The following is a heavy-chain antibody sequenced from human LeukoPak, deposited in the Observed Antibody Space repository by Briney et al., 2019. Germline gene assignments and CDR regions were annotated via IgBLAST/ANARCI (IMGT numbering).Heavy chain of an antibody. Sequence: GGSLRLSCAASGFTFSSYAMHWVRQAPGKGLEWVAVISYDGSNKYYADSVKGRFTISRDNSKNTLYLQMNSLRAEDTAVYYCARDFGVRGVIIYGGNWLDPWGQGTLVTVSS. CDR3: ARDFGVRGVIIYGGNWLDP. J-gene: IGHJ5*02. V-gene: IGHV3-30*04. CDR2: ISYDGSNK. CDR1: GFTFSSYA. D-gene: IGHD3-10*01.